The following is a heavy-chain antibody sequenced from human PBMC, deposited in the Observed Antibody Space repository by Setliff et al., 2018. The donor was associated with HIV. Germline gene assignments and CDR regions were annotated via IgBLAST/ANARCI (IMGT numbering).Heavy chain of an antibody. CDR3: ARSKTFYDFWGGYYTHGAFKV. CDR1: GVSTISSSSSYY. D-gene: IGHD3-3*01. CDR2: ISHSGIT. J-gene: IGHJ3*01. Sequence: SETLSLTCIVSGVSTISSSSSYYWGWIRQPPGKGLEWIGYISHSGITYYNPSLKSRVTLSVDTSKNQFSLNLTSVTAAETAVYYCARSKTFYDFWGGYYTHGAFKVWGLGTMVTVSS. V-gene: IGHV4-39*01.